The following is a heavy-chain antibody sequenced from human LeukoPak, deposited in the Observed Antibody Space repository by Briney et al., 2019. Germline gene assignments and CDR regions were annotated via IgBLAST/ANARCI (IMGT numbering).Heavy chain of an antibody. J-gene: IGHJ4*02. Sequence: PGGSVRLSCAASGFTFSSYSMNWVRQAPGKGLEWVSYISGGSSTIYYADSVKGRFTISRDNAKNSLYLQMNSLRDEDAAVYYCARGTAAGTSRFDYWGQGTLVTVAS. CDR2: ISGGSSTI. CDR1: GFTFSSYS. CDR3: ARGTAAGTSRFDY. D-gene: IGHD6-13*01. V-gene: IGHV3-48*02.